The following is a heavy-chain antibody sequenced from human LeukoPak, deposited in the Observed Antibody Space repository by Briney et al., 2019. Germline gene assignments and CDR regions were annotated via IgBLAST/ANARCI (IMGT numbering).Heavy chain of an antibody. D-gene: IGHD1-26*01. CDR1: GYTFTIYG. Sequence: ASVTVSCKASGYTFTIYGVSWVRQAPGQGLEWMGWISAYNGNTNYAQKLQGRVTMTEDTSTDTAYMELSSLRSEDTAVYYCATVPHLLGSWELPSYWGQGTLVTVSS. CDR3: ATVPHLLGSWELPSY. J-gene: IGHJ4*02. CDR2: ISAYNGNT. V-gene: IGHV1-18*01.